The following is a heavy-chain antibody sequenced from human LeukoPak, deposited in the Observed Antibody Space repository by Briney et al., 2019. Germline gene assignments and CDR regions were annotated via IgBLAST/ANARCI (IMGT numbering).Heavy chain of an antibody. CDR1: GGSISSYY. CDR2: IYYSGST. D-gene: IGHD5-24*01. Sequence: SETLSLTCTVSGGSISSYYWSWIRQPPGKGLEWIGYIYYSGSTNYNPSLKSRVTISVDTSKNQFSLKLSSVTAADTAVYYCARNGEMATPYTLDYWGQGTLVTVSS. V-gene: IGHV4-59*12. J-gene: IGHJ4*02. CDR3: ARNGEMATPYTLDY.